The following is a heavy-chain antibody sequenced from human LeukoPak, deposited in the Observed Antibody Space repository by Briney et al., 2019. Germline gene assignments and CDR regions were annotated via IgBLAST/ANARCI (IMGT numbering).Heavy chain of an antibody. CDR3: ARDPLKSPRFFGVARHYYYYMDV. J-gene: IGHJ6*03. D-gene: IGHD3-3*01. CDR2: INHSGST. Sequence: SETLSLTCAVYGGSFSGYYWSWIRQPPGKGLEWIGEINHSGSTNYNPSLKSRVTISVDTSKNQFSLKLSSVTAADTAVYYCARDPLKSPRFFGVARHYYYYMDVWGKGTTVTVSS. CDR1: GGSFSGYY. V-gene: IGHV4-34*01.